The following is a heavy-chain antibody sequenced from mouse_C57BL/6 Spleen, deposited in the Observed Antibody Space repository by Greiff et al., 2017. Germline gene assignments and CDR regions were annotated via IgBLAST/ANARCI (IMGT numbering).Heavy chain of an antibody. V-gene: IGHV5-6*01. CDR3: ASLYYYGSSSHWYFDV. Sequence: VQLKESGGDLVKPGGSLKLSCAASGFTFSSYGMSWVRQTPDKRLEWVATISSGGSYTYYPDSVKGRFTISRDNAKNTLYLQMSSLKSEDTAMYYCASLYYYGSSSHWYFDVWGTGTTVTVSS. CDR2: ISSGGSYT. D-gene: IGHD1-1*01. CDR1: GFTFSSYG. J-gene: IGHJ1*03.